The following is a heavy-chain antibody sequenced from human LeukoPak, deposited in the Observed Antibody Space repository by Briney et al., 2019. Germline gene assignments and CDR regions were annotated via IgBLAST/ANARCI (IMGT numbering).Heavy chain of an antibody. Sequence: PSETLSLTCTVSGGSISSGFNYWSWIRQPPGKGLEWIGYISQSGSTHYNPSLKSRVTISSDTSKNQFSLRLTSVTAADTAVYYCAKDDPLAAAGGRGFDYWGQGTLVTVSS. CDR3: AKDDPLAAAGGRGFDY. CDR2: ISQSGST. D-gene: IGHD6-13*01. J-gene: IGHJ4*02. V-gene: IGHV4-30-2*01. CDR1: GGSISSGFNY.